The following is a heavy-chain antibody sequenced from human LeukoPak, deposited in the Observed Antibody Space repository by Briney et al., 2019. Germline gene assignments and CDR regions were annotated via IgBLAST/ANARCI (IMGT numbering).Heavy chain of an antibody. Sequence: ASVTVSCKASGYTFTSYGISWVRQAPGQGLEWMGIINPSGGSTSYAQKFQGRVTMTRDTSTSTVYMELSSLRSEDTAVYYCARDLLSTTSYFDYWGQGTLVTVSS. CDR1: GYTFTSYG. J-gene: IGHJ4*02. CDR2: INPSGGST. CDR3: ARDLLSTTSYFDY. V-gene: IGHV1-46*01. D-gene: IGHD2/OR15-2a*01.